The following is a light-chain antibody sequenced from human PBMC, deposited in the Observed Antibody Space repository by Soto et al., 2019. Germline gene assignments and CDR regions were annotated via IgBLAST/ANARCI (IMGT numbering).Light chain of an antibody. CDR3: LQDYNYPWT. J-gene: IGKJ1*01. CDR1: RYIRSD. V-gene: IGKV1-6*01. CDR2: TAS. Sequence: AIEMTQSPSSLSASEGDRVTITCRASRYIRSDLSWYQQRPGQAPKVLIYTASSLQSGVPSRFSGSGSGTDFTLTISSLQPEDCATYYCLQDYNYPWTFGQGTKVDIK.